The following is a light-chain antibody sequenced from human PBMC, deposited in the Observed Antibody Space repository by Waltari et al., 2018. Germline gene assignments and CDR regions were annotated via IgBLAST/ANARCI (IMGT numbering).Light chain of an antibody. V-gene: IGLV2-14*03. CDR2: GVS. Sequence: QSALTQPASVSGSPGQAITISCAGTSSDVGAYNFVSWYQQHAGKAPKVMIYGVSHRPSGVSNRFSGSKSGNTASLTISGLQAEDEADYYCKSYTNSNTYVFGTGTKVTVL. J-gene: IGLJ1*01. CDR1: SSDVGAYNF. CDR3: KSYTNSNTYV.